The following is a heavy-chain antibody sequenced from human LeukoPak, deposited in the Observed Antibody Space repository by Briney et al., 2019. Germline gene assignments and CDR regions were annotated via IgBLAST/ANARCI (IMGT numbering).Heavy chain of an antibody. Sequence: GGSLRLSCAGPGFLLSNYWMSWVRQAPGKGLEWVANLKHDGSESHYVSSVKGRFTIHRDNAKNSLYLQMNSLRDEDTAVYYCARDRHQFGRLWYMDVWGRGTTVAVSS. V-gene: IGHV3-7*01. J-gene: IGHJ6*03. CDR2: LKHDGSES. CDR3: ARDRHQFGRLWYMDV. CDR1: GFLLSNYW. D-gene: IGHD3-16*01.